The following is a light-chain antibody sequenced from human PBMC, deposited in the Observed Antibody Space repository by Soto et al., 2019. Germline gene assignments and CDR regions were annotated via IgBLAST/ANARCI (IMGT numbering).Light chain of an antibody. CDR1: SSDVGGYNY. CDR3: CSYAGGYTFDV. J-gene: IGLJ1*01. CDR2: DVN. V-gene: IGLV2-11*01. Sequence: QSVLTQPRSVSGSPGQSVAISCTGTSSDVGGYNYVSWYQQHPGKAPKLMIYDVNKRPSGAPDRFSGSKSGNTASLTISGLQAEDEADYHCCSYAGGYTFDVFGTGTKVTVL.